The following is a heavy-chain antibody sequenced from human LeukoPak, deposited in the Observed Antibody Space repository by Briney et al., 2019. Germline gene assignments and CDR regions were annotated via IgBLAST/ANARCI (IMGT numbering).Heavy chain of an antibody. Sequence: GGSLRLSCAVSGFTVSSNYMSWVRQAPGKGLEWVSVIYSGGSAYYTDSVKGRFTFSRDNSKNTLYLQMNRLRPEDTALYYCAKCRETYYYDSSGLGDAFDIWGQGTMVTASS. CDR3: AKCRETYYYDSSGLGDAFDI. V-gene: IGHV3-66*02. D-gene: IGHD3-22*01. CDR2: IYSGGSA. J-gene: IGHJ3*02. CDR1: GFTVSSNY.